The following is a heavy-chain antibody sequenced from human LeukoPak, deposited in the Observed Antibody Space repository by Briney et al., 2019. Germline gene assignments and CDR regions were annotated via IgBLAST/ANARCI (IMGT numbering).Heavy chain of an antibody. D-gene: IGHD3-22*01. J-gene: IGHJ4*02. Sequence: GGSLRLSCAASGFTFSSYWMHWVRQAPGKGLVWVSRINSDGSGTSYADSVKGRFTISKDNAKNTLYLQMNSLRAEDTAVYYCARATRDYDFDYWGQGTLVTVSS. CDR3: ARATRDYDFDY. V-gene: IGHV3-74*01. CDR2: INSDGSGT. CDR1: GFTFSSYW.